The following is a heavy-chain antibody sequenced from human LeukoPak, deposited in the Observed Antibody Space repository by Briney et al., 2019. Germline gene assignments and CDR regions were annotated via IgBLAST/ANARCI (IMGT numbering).Heavy chain of an antibody. CDR3: AARAYSGGGEPLRGSFYFDY. J-gene: IGHJ4*02. CDR2: MSSGGANE. Sequence: GGSLRLSCAASGFTFSSYGIHWVRQPPGKGLEWVAIMSSGGANEYYADSVRGRFTLSRGNSRNTLYLHMNSLTTDDTAVYYCAARAYSGGGEPLRGSFYFDYWGQGTLVTVSS. CDR1: GFTFSSYG. V-gene: IGHV3-30*03. D-gene: IGHD1-14*01.